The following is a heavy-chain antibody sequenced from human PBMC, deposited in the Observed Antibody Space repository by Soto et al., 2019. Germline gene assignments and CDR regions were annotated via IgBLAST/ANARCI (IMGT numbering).Heavy chain of an antibody. CDR3: ARDATYGAPNHY. CDR2: ISSSSSYI. D-gene: IGHD2-8*01. V-gene: IGHV3-21*01. CDR1: GYTFTSYG. Sequence: ASVKVSCKASGYTFTSYGISWVRQAPGKGLEWVSSISSSSSYIYYADSVKGRFTISRDNAKNSLYLQMNSLRAEDTAVYYCARDATYGAPNHYWGQGTLVTVSS. J-gene: IGHJ4*02.